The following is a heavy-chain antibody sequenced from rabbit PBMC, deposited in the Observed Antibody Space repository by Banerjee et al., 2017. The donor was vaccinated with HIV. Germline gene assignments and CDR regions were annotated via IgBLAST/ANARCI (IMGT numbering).Heavy chain of an antibody. Sequence: QSVEESGGDLVKPGGTLTLTCTVSGFSLSSYAMCWVRQAPGKGLEWIACISAGSSGSTYYASWAKGRFTISKASSTTVTLQMTSLTAADTATYFCARSADAGCAYALWGQGTLVTVS. J-gene: IGHJ4*01. CDR3: ARSADAGCAYAL. V-gene: IGHV1S40*01. D-gene: IGHD6-1*01. CDR2: ISAGSSGST. CDR1: GFSLSSYA.